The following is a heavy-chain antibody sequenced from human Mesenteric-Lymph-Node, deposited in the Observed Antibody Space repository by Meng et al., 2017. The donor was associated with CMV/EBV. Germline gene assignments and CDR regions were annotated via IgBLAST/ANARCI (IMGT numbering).Heavy chain of an antibody. D-gene: IGHD2-2*02. CDR2: ISGSGDTT. V-gene: IGHV3-23*01. J-gene: IGHJ4*02. Sequence: GESLKISCAASGFTFSSYWMHWVRQAPGKGLEWVSTISGSGDTTYYADSVKGRFTISRDNSKNTLYLQMNSLRAEDTAVYYCAKDLPCSTTCYMFDYWGQGTLVTVSS. CDR3: AKDLPCSTTCYMFDY. CDR1: GFTFSSYW.